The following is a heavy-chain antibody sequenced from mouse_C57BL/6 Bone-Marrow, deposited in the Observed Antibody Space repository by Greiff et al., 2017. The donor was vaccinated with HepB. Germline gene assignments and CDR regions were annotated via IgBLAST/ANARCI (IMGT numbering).Heavy chain of an antibody. D-gene: IGHD1-1*01. V-gene: IGHV5-9*01. CDR3: ARRGDYGSSCELCD. J-gene: IGHJ3*01. Sequence: EVKLMESGGGLVKPGGSLKLSCAASGFTFSSYTMSWVRQTPEKRLEWVATISGGGGNTYYPDSVKGRFTISRDNAKNTLYLQMSSLRSEDTALYYCARRGDYGSSCELCDWGQGTLVTVSA. CDR2: ISGGGGNT. CDR1: GFTFSSYT.